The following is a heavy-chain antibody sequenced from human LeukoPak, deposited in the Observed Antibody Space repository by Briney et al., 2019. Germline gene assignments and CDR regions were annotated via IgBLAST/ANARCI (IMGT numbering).Heavy chain of an antibody. Sequence: SVKVSCKASGGTFSSYAISWVRQAPGQGLEWMGGIIPIFGTANYAQKFRGRVTIIADESTSTAYMELSSLRSEDTAVYYCASNGKQQLVLRYYFDYWGQGTLVTVSS. CDR1: GGTFSSYA. V-gene: IGHV1-69*13. J-gene: IGHJ4*02. CDR3: ASNGKQQLVLRYYFDY. D-gene: IGHD6-13*01. CDR2: IIPIFGTA.